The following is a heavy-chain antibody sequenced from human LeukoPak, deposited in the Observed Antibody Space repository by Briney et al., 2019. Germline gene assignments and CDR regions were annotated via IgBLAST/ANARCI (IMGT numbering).Heavy chain of an antibody. D-gene: IGHD5-24*01. CDR2: ISWDGSGT. CDR1: GFTFHDYG. J-gene: IGHJ6*03. CDR3: AKAGRENSFYYYYMDV. V-gene: IGHV3-43D*03. Sequence: GGSLRLSCAASGFTFHDYGMHWVRQSPGKGLEWVSLISWDGSGTYYADSVQGRFFISRDNSKNSLYLQMNSLRDEDTALYYCAKAGRENSFYYYYMDVWGKGTTVTVSS.